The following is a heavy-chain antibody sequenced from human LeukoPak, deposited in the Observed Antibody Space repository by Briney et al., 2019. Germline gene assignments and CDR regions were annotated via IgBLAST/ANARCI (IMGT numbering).Heavy chain of an antibody. CDR1: GGSFSGYY. CDR3: ARLRDCSSTRRRTMVRGSYPPRGSFDA. Sequence: SETLSLTCAVYGGSFSGYYWSWIRQPPGKGLEWIGEINHSGSTNYNPSLKSRLTISVDTSKNQFSLKMSSVTAGDTAVYYCARLRDCSSTRRRTMVRGSYPPRGSFDAWGQGTLVTVSS. CDR2: INHSGST. J-gene: IGHJ5*02. D-gene: IGHD2-2*01. V-gene: IGHV4-34*01.